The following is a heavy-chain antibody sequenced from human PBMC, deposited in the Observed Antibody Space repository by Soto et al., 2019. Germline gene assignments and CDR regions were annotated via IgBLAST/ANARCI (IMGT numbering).Heavy chain of an antibody. CDR1: GFTFSSYS. Sequence: GGSLRLSCAASGFTFSSYSMNWVRQAPGKGLEWVSSISSSSSYIYYADSVKGRFTISRDNAKNSLYLQMNSLRAEDTAVYYCARDRRWLQLRPYYYGMDVWGQGTTVTVSS. D-gene: IGHD5-12*01. CDR2: ISSSSSYI. V-gene: IGHV3-21*01. J-gene: IGHJ6*02. CDR3: ARDRRWLQLRPYYYGMDV.